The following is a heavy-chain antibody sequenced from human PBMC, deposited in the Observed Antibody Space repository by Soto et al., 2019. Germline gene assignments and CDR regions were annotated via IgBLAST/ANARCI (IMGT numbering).Heavy chain of an antibody. J-gene: IGHJ3*02. Sequence: QVQLVESGGGVVQPGRSLRLCCAASGFTFSSYGMHWVRQAPGKGLEWVAVIWYDGSNKYYADSVKGRFTISRDNSKNTLYLQMNSLRAEDTAVYYCARDNQQTSHRGAFDIWGQGTMVTVSS. CDR2: IWYDGSNK. V-gene: IGHV3-33*01. CDR3: ARDNQQTSHRGAFDI. CDR1: GFTFSSYG. D-gene: IGHD2-2*01.